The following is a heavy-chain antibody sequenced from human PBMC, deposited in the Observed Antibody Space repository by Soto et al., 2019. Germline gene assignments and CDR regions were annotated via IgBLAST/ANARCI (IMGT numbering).Heavy chain of an antibody. CDR3: AREVQVHTPAFVY. J-gene: IGHJ4*02. Sequence: QVQLVQSGAEMKKPGSSVKVSCQSSGGTFNTYAMNWVRQAPGQGAEWMGDISPMFGAANSAPKFQGRVTITADESTGTSYMQLSSLTSEDTALYFCAREVQVHTPAFVYWGQGTLVTVSS. V-gene: IGHV1-69*19. D-gene: IGHD3-10*01. CDR1: GGTFNTYA. CDR2: ISPMFGAA.